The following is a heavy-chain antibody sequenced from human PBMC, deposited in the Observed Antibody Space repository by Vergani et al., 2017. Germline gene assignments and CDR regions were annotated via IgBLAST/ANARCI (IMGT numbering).Heavy chain of an antibody. Sequence: EVQLVQSGAEVKKPGESLKISCQISGYSFTNYWIGWVRQMPGKGLEWMGIIHPADSDTRYSPSFHGQVTISVDKSISTAYLQRSSLRASDSAMYYCARLYGRDSSGSKYCDYWGQGTLVTVSS. CDR3: ARLYGRDSSGSKYCDY. J-gene: IGHJ4*02. D-gene: IGHD3-22*01. CDR1: GYSFTNYW. CDR2: IHPADSDT. V-gene: IGHV5-51*01.